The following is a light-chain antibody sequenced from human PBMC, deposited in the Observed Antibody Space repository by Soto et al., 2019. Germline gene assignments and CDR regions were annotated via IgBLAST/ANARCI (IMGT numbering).Light chain of an antibody. J-gene: IGKJ1*01. CDR2: AAS. V-gene: IGKV1-39*01. CDR3: QQTYTTPRT. Sequence: DIQMTQSPSSLSASVGDRVTITSRASQSISSYLNWYQQKLGKAPKLLIYAASNLQSGVPSRFSGSGSMTDFTLTISSLQPEDFATYYCQQTYTTPRTFGHGTQVEIK. CDR1: QSISSY.